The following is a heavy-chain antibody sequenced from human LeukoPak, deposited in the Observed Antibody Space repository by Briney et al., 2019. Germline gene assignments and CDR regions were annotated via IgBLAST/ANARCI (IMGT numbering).Heavy chain of an antibody. V-gene: IGHV5-10-1*01. D-gene: IGHD3-10*01. Sequence: GESLKISCKGAGYIFTSYWISWVRQMPGKGLEWMGRIDPSDSYTNYSPSFQGHVTISADKSITTAYLQWSSLKASDTAMYYCASRAKHVSPYGSFDPWGQGTLVTVSS. CDR3: ASRAKHVSPYGSFDP. CDR1: GYIFTSYW. CDR2: IDPSDSYT. J-gene: IGHJ5*02.